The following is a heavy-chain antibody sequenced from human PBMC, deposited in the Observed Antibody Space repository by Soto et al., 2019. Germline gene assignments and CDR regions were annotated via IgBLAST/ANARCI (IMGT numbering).Heavy chain of an antibody. CDR3: ARRWGTYFDF. J-gene: IGHJ4*02. CDR2: IYYSGST. CDR1: GGSISSYY. D-gene: IGHD7-27*01. Sequence: LSLTCTVSGGSISSYYWSWIRQPPGKGLEWIGYIYYSGSTDYDPSLKSRVTISVDTSKNQFSLKLSSVTAADTAVYYCARRWGTYFDFWGKGTLVTVSS. V-gene: IGHV4-59*01.